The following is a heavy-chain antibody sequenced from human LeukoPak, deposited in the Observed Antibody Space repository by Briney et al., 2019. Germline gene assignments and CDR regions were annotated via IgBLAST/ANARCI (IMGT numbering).Heavy chain of an antibody. CDR1: GFTFNNYG. J-gene: IGHJ4*02. Sequence: GGSLRLSCAASGFTFNNYGIHWVRQAPGKGLEWVAFVRYDGHNEYCADSVKGRFTIARDNSKNTLYLQMNSLRAEDTAVYYCAKDRGWELRYFDYWGQGTLVTVSS. D-gene: IGHD1-26*01. V-gene: IGHV3-30*02. CDR2: VRYDGHNE. CDR3: AKDRGWELRYFDY.